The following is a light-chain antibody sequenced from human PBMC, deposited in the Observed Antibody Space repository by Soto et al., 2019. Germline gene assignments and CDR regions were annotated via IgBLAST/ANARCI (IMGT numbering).Light chain of an antibody. CDR3: MQTVQTPIT. Sequence: DIVMTQSPLSLTVTPGEPASISCRSGQSLLRSNGYNYFNWYLQRPGQSPHLLIYGGSNVAPGVPDRFSGSGSGTDFTLKISRVEADDVGVYYCMQTVQTPITFGQGTRLEI. J-gene: IGKJ5*01. CDR2: GGS. V-gene: IGKV2-28*01. CDR1: QSLLRSNGYNY.